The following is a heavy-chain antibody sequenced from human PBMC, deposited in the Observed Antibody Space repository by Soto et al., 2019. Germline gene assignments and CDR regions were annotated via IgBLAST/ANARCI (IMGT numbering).Heavy chain of an antibody. CDR3: AKLGFVLMELYYFHQ. Sequence: PGGSLRLSCTASGFTFSSYAMSWVRQAPGKELEWVSTISGNSGKTSYAESVKGRFSISRDNSKNTVHLQLDSLRAEDTAVYFCAKLGFVLMELYYFHQWGHGTLVTV. D-gene: IGHD2-8*01. CDR2: ISGNSGKT. CDR1: GFTFSSYA. V-gene: IGHV3-23*01. J-gene: IGHJ4*01.